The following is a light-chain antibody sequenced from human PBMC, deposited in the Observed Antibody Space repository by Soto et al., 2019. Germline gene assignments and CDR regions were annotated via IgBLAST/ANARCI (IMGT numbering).Light chain of an antibody. Sequence: EIVMTQSPATLSVSPGERATLSCKASQSVSSNLAWYQQKPGQAPRLLIYDASTRASGVPARFSGSGSGTEFTLTLTSLQSEDFALYYCQQYYNWPPWTFGQGTRLEIK. J-gene: IGKJ1*01. CDR3: QQYYNWPPWT. CDR1: QSVSSN. V-gene: IGKV3-15*01. CDR2: DAS.